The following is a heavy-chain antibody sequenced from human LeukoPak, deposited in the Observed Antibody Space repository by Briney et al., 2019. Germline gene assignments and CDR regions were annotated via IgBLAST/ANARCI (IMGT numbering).Heavy chain of an antibody. J-gene: IGHJ6*02. CDR2: IYPGDSDT. CDR3: ARRMGGSYFNYYYGMDV. CDR1: GYSFTSYW. Sequence: GESLKISCKGSGYSFTSYWIGWVRQMPGKGLEWMGIIYPGDSDTRYSPSFQGQVTISADKSISTAYLQWSSLKASDTAMYYCARRMGGSYFNYYYGMDVWGQGTTVTVSS. D-gene: IGHD1-26*01. V-gene: IGHV5-51*01.